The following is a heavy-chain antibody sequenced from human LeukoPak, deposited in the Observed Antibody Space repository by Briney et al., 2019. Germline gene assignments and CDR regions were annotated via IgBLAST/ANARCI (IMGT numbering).Heavy chain of an antibody. CDR3: ARDPVGASGFGAFDI. V-gene: IGHV3-21*01. CDR1: GFTFSMFT. J-gene: IGHJ3*02. CDR2: ISRSSSKI. D-gene: IGHD1-26*01. Sequence: GGSLRLSCVASGFTFSMFTMNWVRQAPGKGLGWVSFISRSSSKIHYADSVKGRFTVSRDNAKNSLYLQMNSLRVEDTAMYFCARDPVGASGFGAFDIWGQGTMVTVSS.